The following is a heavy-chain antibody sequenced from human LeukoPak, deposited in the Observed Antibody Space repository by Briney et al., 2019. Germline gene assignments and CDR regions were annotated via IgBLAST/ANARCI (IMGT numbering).Heavy chain of an antibody. CDR2: IKSKINGETT. D-gene: IGHD4/OR15-4a*01. CDR3: AIDEPNYAPYDFDY. V-gene: IGHV3-15*05. CDR1: RFPFRNAR. J-gene: IGHJ4*02. Sequence: GGPLRLPCGASRFPFRNARMNWVRQAPGKALECVGRIKSKINGETTDYAAPVKGRFTISRDDSNNMVYLQMNSLKIEDTAVYYCAIDEPNYAPYDFDYWGQGILVTVS.